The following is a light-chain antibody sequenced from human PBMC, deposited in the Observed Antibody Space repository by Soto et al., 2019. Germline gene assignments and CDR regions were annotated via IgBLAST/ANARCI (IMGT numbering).Light chain of an antibody. CDR2: DAS. V-gene: IGKV3-20*01. Sequence: ELVLTQSPATLSLSPGGSATLSCRASQSVSRYLAWYQQKPGQALRLLIYDASSRATGIPDRFSGSGSGTDFTLTISRLEPEDFAVYYCQQYGSSPLTFGGGTKVEIK. CDR3: QQYGSSPLT. CDR1: QSVSRY. J-gene: IGKJ4*01.